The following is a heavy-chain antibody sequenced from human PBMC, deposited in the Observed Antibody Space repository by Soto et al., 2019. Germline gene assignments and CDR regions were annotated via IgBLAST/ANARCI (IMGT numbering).Heavy chain of an antibody. CDR1: GDSSSSYG. Sequence: APVKVSCTASGDSSSSYGITWVRQAPGQGHERMGWISAYNGNTNYAQKLQGRVTMTTDTSTGTAYMELRSLRSDDTAVYYCARDPPYCSSTSCYAEGLNWFDPWGQRTLVTVSS. D-gene: IGHD2-2*01. J-gene: IGHJ5*02. CDR3: ARDPPYCSSTSCYAEGLNWFDP. CDR2: ISAYNGNT. V-gene: IGHV1-18*01.